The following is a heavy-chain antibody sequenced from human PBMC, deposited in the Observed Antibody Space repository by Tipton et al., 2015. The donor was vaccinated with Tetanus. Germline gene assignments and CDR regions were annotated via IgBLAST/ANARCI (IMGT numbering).Heavy chain of an antibody. D-gene: IGHD6-25*01. V-gene: IGHV1-18*01. J-gene: IGHJ6*02. CDR3: ARVQEQRIYYYGMDV. CDR2: ISAYNGKT. CDR1: GYNFVNFG. Sequence: QSGPEVKEPGASVKASCKASGYNFVNFGISWVRQAPGQGLEWMGWISAYNGKTKYAQRPQGRVTMTTDRSASTAYMDLRRLRSDDTAVYYCARVQEQRIYYYGMDVWGQGTTVTVSS.